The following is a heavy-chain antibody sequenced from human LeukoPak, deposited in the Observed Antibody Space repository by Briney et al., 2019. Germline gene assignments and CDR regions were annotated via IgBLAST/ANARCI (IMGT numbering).Heavy chain of an antibody. V-gene: IGHV3-20*04. CDR2: IKWNGGST. CDR1: GFTFDDYG. J-gene: IGHJ4*02. CDR3: ARASGSSGYYIPSYFDY. D-gene: IGHD3-22*01. Sequence: GGSLRLSCAASGFTFDDYGMSWVRQAPGKGLEWVSSIKWNGGSTGYADSVKGRFTISRDNAKNSLYLQMNSLRAEDTAVYYCARASGSSGYYIPSYFDYWGQGTLVTVSS.